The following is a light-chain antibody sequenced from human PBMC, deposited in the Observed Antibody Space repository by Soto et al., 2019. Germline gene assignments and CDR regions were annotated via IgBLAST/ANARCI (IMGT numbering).Light chain of an antibody. CDR2: KAS. V-gene: IGKV1-5*03. CDR3: QQYRYFPWT. J-gene: IGKJ1*01. CDR1: QSISLS. Sequence: DIQMTQSPSTLSASVGDRVTITCRASQSISLSLAWHQQKPGKAPKPLMYKASSLESGAPSRFSGSRSGTEFTLTISSLQPDDFATYYCQQYRYFPWTFGQGTKVEIK.